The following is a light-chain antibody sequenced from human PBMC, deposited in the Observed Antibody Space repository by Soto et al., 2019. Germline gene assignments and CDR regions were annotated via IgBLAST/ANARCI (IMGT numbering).Light chain of an antibody. CDR2: DAS. CDR3: HQYNSYPWT. CDR1: QSISSW. Sequence: DIQMTQSPSTLSASVGDRVTITCRASQSISSWLAWYQQKPGKAPKLLIYDASSLESGVPSRFSGSGSGTECTLTICSLQPDDFATYYCHQYNSYPWTFGQGAKVEIK. V-gene: IGKV1-5*01. J-gene: IGKJ1*01.